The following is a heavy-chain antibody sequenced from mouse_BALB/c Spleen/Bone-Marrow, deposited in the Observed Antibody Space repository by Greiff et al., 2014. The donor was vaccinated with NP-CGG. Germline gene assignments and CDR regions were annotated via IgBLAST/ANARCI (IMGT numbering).Heavy chain of an antibody. D-gene: IGHD2-2*01. CDR2: ISCYNGAT. J-gene: IGHJ2*01. CDR1: GYSFTGYY. CDR3: ARSCGAYGCDGGYYFDY. V-gene: IGHV1S34*01. Sequence: LVKTGASGKISCKASGYSFTGYYMHWGKQSHGKSLEWVGYISCYNGATSYNQKFKGKATFTVDTSSSAAYMQFNSLTSEDSAVYYCARSCGAYGCDGGYYFDYWGQGTTLTVSS.